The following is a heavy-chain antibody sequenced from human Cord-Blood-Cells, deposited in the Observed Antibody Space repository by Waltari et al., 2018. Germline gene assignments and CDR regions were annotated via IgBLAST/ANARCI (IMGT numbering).Heavy chain of an antibody. D-gene: IGHD1-26*01. CDR3: ARGRGGATVY. V-gene: IGHV4-34*01. CDR1: GGSFSGYY. Sequence: QVQLQQWGAGLLKPSETLSLTCAVYGGSFSGYYWSWIRQPPGKGLDWIGEINHSGSTNYNPSLKSRVTISVDTSKNQFSLKLSSVTAADTAVYYCARGRGGATVYWGQGTLVTVSS. J-gene: IGHJ4*02. CDR2: INHSGST.